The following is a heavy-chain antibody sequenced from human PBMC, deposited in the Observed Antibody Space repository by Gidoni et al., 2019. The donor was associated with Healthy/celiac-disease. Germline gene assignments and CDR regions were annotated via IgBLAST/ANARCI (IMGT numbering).Heavy chain of an antibody. Sequence: EVQLVESGGGLVQPGGSLRLSCAASGFTFSCYLMSWVRQARGKGLEWLAKIKQDGSEKYYVDSVKGRFTISRDNAKNSLYLQMNSLRAEDTAVYYCARRGARGYSYGWSQFEYYWGQGTLVTVSS. D-gene: IGHD5-18*01. CDR1: GFTFSCYL. J-gene: IGHJ4*02. V-gene: IGHV3-7*01. CDR2: IKQDGSEK. CDR3: ARRGARGYSYGWSQFEYY.